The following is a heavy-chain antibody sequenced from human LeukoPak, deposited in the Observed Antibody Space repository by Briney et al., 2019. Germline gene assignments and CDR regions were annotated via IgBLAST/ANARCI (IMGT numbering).Heavy chain of an antibody. D-gene: IGHD1-26*01. CDR3: ARRGAEQGNGLDV. Sequence: GGSLRLSCVCSGFSCRIYVMTWVRQAPGKGLEWVSTINNGGSSTWYAGSVKGRFTMSRDNSKTTVSLQMESLRAEDTAVYYCARRGAEQGNGLDVWSQGTTVAVSS. J-gene: IGHJ6*02. V-gene: IGHV3-23*05. CDR2: INNGGSST. CDR1: GFSCRIYV.